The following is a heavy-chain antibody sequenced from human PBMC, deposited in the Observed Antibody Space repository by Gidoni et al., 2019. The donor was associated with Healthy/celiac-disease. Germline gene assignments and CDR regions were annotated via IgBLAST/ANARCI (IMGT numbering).Heavy chain of an antibody. V-gene: IGHV1-69*02. CDR2: IIPILGIA. J-gene: IGHJ4*02. D-gene: IGHD4-17*01. CDR1: GGPFSSYT. CDR3: ARSQATVTTSHHPDY. Sequence: QVQLVQSGAEVKKPGSSVKVSCKASGGPFSSYTISWVRQAPGQGLEWMGRIIPILGIANYAQKFQGRVTITADKSTSTAYMELSSLRSEDTAVYYCARSQATVTTSHHPDYWGQGTLVTVSS.